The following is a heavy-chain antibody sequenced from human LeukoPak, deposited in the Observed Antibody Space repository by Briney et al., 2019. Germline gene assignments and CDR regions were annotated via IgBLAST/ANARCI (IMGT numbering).Heavy chain of an antibody. D-gene: IGHD3-10*01. Sequence: GESLKISCKGSGYSFTNYWIGWVRQMPGKGLEWMGIIHPGDSDTRYSPSFQGQVTISADKSISTAYLQWSSLKASDTAMYYCATRYYYDSGSYSSFDYWGQGTLVTVSS. CDR1: GYSFTNYW. CDR3: ATRYYYDSGSYSSFDY. V-gene: IGHV5-51*01. CDR2: IHPGDSDT. J-gene: IGHJ4*02.